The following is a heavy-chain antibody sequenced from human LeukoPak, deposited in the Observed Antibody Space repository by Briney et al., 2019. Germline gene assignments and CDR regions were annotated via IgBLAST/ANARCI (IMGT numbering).Heavy chain of an antibody. CDR2: TNSDGSST. V-gene: IGHV3-74*01. CDR3: ARDEGGSYYYF. CDR1: GFTFSSHW. Sequence: PGGSLRLSCAASGFTFSSHWMLWARQAPGKGLVWVSRTNSDGSSTSYADSVKGRFTISRDNAKNTLYLQMNSLRAEDTAVYYCARDEGGSYYYFWGQGTLVAVSS. D-gene: IGHD1-26*01. J-gene: IGHJ4*02.